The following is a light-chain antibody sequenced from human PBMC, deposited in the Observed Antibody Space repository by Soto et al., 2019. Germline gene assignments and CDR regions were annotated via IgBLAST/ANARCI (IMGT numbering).Light chain of an antibody. Sequence: QSVLTQPASVSGSPGQSITISCTGTSSDIGGYDYVSWYQQYPGKVPKLMIYDVTNRASGVPSRFSASKSGDTASLTISGLQAEDEADYYCSSYTSTGTLVVFGGGTQLTVL. CDR2: DVT. J-gene: IGLJ2*01. CDR3: SSYTSTGTLVV. V-gene: IGLV2-14*01. CDR1: SSDIGGYDY.